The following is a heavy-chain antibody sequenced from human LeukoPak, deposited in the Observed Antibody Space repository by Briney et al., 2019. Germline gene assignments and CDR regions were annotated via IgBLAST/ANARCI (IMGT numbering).Heavy chain of an antibody. Sequence: GGSLRLSCAVSGFTFDDYPMHWVRQAPGKGLEWVSGISWNSAYIGYADSVKGRFTISRENAKNSVFLQMNSLRVEDTAFYYCVKDISGPGTEYYFDNWGQGTLVTVSS. CDR1: GFTFDDYP. J-gene: IGHJ4*02. CDR3: VKDISGPGTEYYFDN. D-gene: IGHD3-10*01. CDR2: ISWNSAYI. V-gene: IGHV3-9*01.